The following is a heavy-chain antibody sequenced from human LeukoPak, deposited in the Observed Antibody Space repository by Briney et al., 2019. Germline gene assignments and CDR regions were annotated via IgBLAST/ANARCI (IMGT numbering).Heavy chain of an antibody. Sequence: GGSLRLSCAASGFTFSSYWMNWARQAPGKGLEWVASINHNGNVNYYVDSVKGRFTISRDNAKNSLYLQMSNLRAEDTAVYYCAGGTGFIIKDWGQGTLVTGSS. D-gene: IGHD3-9*01. CDR3: AGGTGFIIKD. J-gene: IGHJ4*02. CDR2: INHNGNVN. V-gene: IGHV3-7*03. CDR1: GFTFSSYW.